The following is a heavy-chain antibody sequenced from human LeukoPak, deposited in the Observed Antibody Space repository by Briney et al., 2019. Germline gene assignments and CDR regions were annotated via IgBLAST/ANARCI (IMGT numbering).Heavy chain of an antibody. J-gene: IGHJ5*02. CDR3: ARWGYDTSTGPNWFDP. CDR1: GGSISSYY. D-gene: IGHD3-9*01. Sequence: SETLSHTCTVSGGSISSYYWSWIRQPPGKGLEWIGYIYYSGSTDYNPSLKSRVTISVDTSTNQFSLKLSSVTAADTAVYYCARWGYDTSTGPNWFDPWGQGTLVTVSS. V-gene: IGHV4-59*01. CDR2: IYYSGST.